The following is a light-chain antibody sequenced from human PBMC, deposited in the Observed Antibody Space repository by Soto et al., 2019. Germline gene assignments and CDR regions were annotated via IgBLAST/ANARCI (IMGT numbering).Light chain of an antibody. CDR1: PSVTNY. Sequence: EIVLTQSPATLSLSPEERATLSCRASPSVTNYLAWYQQKPGQPPRLLIYGASSRATGIPDRFSGSGSGTDFTLTISRLEPEDFAVYYCQESPRTFGQGTKVDIK. CDR2: GAS. V-gene: IGKV3-20*01. CDR3: QESPRT. J-gene: IGKJ1*01.